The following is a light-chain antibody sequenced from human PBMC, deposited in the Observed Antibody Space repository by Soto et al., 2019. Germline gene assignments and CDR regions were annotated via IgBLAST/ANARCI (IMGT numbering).Light chain of an antibody. V-gene: IGKV3-15*01. Sequence: EIVMTQSTATLSVSPGERATLSYSASQSFSSNLAWYQQKPGQAPRLLIYGASTRATGIPSRFSGSGSGTECTLTISSLQSEDFAVYYCQQYNNWPRTFGQGTKVEIK. CDR2: GAS. CDR3: QQYNNWPRT. CDR1: QSFSSN. J-gene: IGKJ1*01.